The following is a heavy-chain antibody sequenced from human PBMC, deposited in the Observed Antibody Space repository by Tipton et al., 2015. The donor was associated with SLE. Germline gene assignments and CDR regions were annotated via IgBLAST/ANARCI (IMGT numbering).Heavy chain of an antibody. CDR3: AREGLGTSYYYYMDV. CDR2: INHSGST. CDR1: GGSFSGYY. V-gene: IGHV4-34*01. D-gene: IGHD7-27*01. J-gene: IGHJ6*03. Sequence: TLSLTCAVYGGSFSGYYWSWIRQPPGKGLEWIGEINHSGSTNYNPSLKSRVTISVDTSKNRFSLKLSSVTAADTAVYYCAREGLGTSYYYYMDVWGKGTTVTVSS.